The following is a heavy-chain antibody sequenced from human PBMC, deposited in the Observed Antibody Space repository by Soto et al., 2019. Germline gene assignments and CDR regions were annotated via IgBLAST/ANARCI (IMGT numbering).Heavy chain of an antibody. V-gene: IGHV3-74*03. J-gene: IGHJ4*02. D-gene: IGHD3-10*01. Sequence: EVQLVESGGGLVQPGASLRLSCAASGFTFSTSWMHWVRQAPGKGLVWVSRINSDGSTTQYADSVRGRFTISRDNAKNTLFLEVNSLTIEGTAVYFCACLPMPRGACDFWGQGTLVSVSS. CDR1: GFTFSTSW. CDR3: ACLPMPRGACDF. CDR2: INSDGSTT.